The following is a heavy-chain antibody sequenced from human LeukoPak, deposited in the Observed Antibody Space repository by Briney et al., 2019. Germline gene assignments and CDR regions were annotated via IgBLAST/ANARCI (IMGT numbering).Heavy chain of an antibody. V-gene: IGHV4-59*08. D-gene: IGHD3-10*01. Sequence: SETLSLTCTVSGASIRSYYWSWIRQPPGRGLEWIGYMYNSGSTYYNPSLKSRVTISGDTSKNQFSLKLSSVTAADTAVYYCARHADSGFGELAFDYWGQGTLVTVSS. CDR1: GASIRSYY. CDR2: MYNSGST. J-gene: IGHJ4*02. CDR3: ARHADSGFGELAFDY.